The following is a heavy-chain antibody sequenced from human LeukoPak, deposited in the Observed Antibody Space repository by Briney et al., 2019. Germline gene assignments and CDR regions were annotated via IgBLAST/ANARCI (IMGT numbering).Heavy chain of an antibody. CDR2: INPNSGGT. V-gene: IGHV1-2*06. CDR3: ARVAYDYPYDY. D-gene: IGHD4-11*01. Sequence: ASVKVSCKASGYTFTGYYMHWVRQAPGQGLEWMGRINPNSGGTNYAQKFQGRVTVTRDTSISTAYMELSRLRSDDTAVYYCARVAYDYPYDYWGQGTLVTVSS. J-gene: IGHJ4*02. CDR1: GYTFTGYY.